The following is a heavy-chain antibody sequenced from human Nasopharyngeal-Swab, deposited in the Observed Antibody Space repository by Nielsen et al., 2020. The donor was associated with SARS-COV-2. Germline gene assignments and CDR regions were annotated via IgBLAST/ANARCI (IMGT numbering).Heavy chain of an antibody. V-gene: IGHV4-39*01. CDR2: IYFTGKT. CDR1: GDSISSTGYH. J-gene: IGHJ4*02. CDR3: ARSFCSTTSCYIGDY. D-gene: IGHD2-2*01. Sequence: GSLRLSCSVSGDSISSTGYHWGWIRQSPGKGLEWIGNIYFTGKTYYSSSLTSRVTLSVDTPNNQFSLRLRSVTAADVAVYYCARSFCSTTSCYIGDYWGQGTLVTVSS.